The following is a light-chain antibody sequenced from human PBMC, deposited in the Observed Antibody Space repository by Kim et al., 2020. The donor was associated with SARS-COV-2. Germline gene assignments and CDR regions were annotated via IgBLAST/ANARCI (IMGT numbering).Light chain of an antibody. J-gene: IGKJ2*03. CDR1: QDIRKY. Sequence: SSLSAYVEDRVTIPCRASQDIRKYLNWYQQKPGKGPKLRIYDESNLETGVPSRFSGSGSGTDFTFTISSLQPEDIETYYCQQYEGSFGQGTKLEI. V-gene: IGKV1-33*01. CDR3: QQYEGS. CDR2: DES.